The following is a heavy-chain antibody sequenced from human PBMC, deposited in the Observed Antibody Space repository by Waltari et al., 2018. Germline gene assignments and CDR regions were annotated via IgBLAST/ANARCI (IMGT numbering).Heavy chain of an antibody. J-gene: IGHJ4*02. CDR2: IYSGGST. D-gene: IGHD4-17*01. V-gene: IGHV3-53*01. Sequence: EVQLVESGGGLIQPGGSLRLSCAASGFTVSSNYMSWVRQAPGKGLEWVSVIYSGGSTYYADSVKGRFTIARDNSKSTLYLQMNSLRAEDTAVYYCARAYGDCVSFDYWGQGTLVTISS. CDR3: ARAYGDCVSFDY. CDR1: GFTVSSNY.